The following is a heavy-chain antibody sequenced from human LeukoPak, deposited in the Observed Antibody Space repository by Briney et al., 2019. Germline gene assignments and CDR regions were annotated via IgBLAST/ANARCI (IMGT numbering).Heavy chain of an antibody. J-gene: IGHJ3*01. CDR3: ATILLSKKRYYDFWTSAFDF. V-gene: IGHV1-24*01. Sequence: RASVKVSCKVSGYTLTELSMHWVRQAPGKGLEWMGGFDPEDGETIYAQKFQGRVTMTEDTSTDTAYLELSSLRSEDTAVYYCATILLSKKRYYDFWTSAFDFWGQGTLVTVSS. CDR2: FDPEDGET. CDR1: GYTLTELS. D-gene: IGHD3-3*01.